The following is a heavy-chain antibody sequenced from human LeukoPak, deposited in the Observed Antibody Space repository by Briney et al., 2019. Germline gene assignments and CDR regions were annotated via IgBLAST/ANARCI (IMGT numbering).Heavy chain of an antibody. V-gene: IGHV3-21*01. CDR2: ISSSSSYI. CDR1: GFTFSSYS. Sequence: KAGVSLRLSCAASGFTFSSYSMNWVRQAPGKGLEWVSSISSSSSYIYYADSVKGRFTISRDNAKNSLYLQMNSLRAEDTAVYYCARVGYSYGCADYWGQGTLVTVSS. J-gene: IGHJ4*02. CDR3: ARVGYSYGCADY. D-gene: IGHD5-18*01.